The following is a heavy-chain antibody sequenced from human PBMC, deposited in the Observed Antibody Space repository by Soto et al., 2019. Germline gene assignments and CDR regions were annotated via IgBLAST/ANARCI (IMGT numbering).Heavy chain of an antibody. CDR1: GRAIGGYY. CDR3: TRDGDGRMTTNPYYYYGMDV. J-gene: IGHJ6*04. Sequence: ETLSLACTVSGRAIGGYYWRWIRQPPGKGLEGMGNVYYSGGAKYNPSVKRRASISVDTSKNQFSLNLSSVTAADTAVYYCTRDGDGRMTTNPYYYYGMDVWGTWITVT. D-gene: IGHD2-21*02. CDR2: VYYSGGA. V-gene: IGHV4-59*01.